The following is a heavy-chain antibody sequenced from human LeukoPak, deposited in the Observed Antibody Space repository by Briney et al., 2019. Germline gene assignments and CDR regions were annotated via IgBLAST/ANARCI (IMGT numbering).Heavy chain of an antibody. J-gene: IGHJ6*02. V-gene: IGHV1-18*01. Sequence: ASVKVSCKASGYTFTSYGISWVRQAPGQGLEWMGWISAHNGNTNFAQKFQGRVTMTTDTSTSTAYMELRSLRSDDTAVYYCAGDGAGSCSSTSCYGGEYGMDVWGQGTTVTVSS. CDR3: AGDGAGSCSSTSCYGGEYGMDV. D-gene: IGHD2-2*01. CDR1: GYTFTSYG. CDR2: ISAHNGNT.